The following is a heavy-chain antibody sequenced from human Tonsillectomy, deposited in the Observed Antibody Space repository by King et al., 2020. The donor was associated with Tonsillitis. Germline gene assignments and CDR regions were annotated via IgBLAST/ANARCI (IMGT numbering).Heavy chain of an antibody. J-gene: IGHJ4*02. CDR3: AKPWVSGSGSDYEGFDH. V-gene: IGHV3-23*04. CDR1: GFTFSTYA. D-gene: IGHD1-26*01. CDR2: ITGSYGDSNT. Sequence: VQLVESGGGLIQPGGSLRLSCAASGFTFSTYAMSWVRQAPGKGLEWVSTITGSYGDSNTYYADSVQDRFTISRDDFKNTLYLQMSSLRAEDTAVYYCAKPWVSGSGSDYEGFDHWGQGTLVTVSS.